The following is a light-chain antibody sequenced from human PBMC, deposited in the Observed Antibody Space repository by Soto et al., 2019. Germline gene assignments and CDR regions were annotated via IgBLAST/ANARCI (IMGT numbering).Light chain of an antibody. CDR2: GSS. V-gene: IGKV1-5*03. CDR3: QQYDTFSYS. J-gene: IGKJ2*03. CDR1: QNINNW. Sequence: DIQMTQSPSTLSASVGDRDTITCRASQNINNWLAWYQQKAGKAPKLLIFGSSTLETGVPSRFSGGGSGTEFTLTISGLQPEDFATYYCQQYDTFSYSFGQGTKLEI.